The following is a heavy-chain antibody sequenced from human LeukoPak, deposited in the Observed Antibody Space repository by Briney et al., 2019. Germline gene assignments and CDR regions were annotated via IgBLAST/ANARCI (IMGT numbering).Heavy chain of an antibody. J-gene: IGHJ4*02. CDR1: GGSFSGYH. D-gene: IGHD3-22*01. CDR3: ARRIVVITTLDY. Sequence: SETLSLTCAVYGGSFSGYHWSWIRQPPGKGLEWIGEINHSGSTNYNPSLKSRVTISVDTSKNQFSLKLSSVTAADTAVYYCARRIVVITTLDYWGQGTLVTVSS. V-gene: IGHV4-34*01. CDR2: INHSGST.